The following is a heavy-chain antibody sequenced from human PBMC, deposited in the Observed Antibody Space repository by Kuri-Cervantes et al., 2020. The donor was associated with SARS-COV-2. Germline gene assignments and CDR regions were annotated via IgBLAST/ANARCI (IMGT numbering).Heavy chain of an antibody. Sequence: GGSLRLSCAASGFTFSIYSMNWVRQAPGKGLEWVSSISSSSSYIYHADSVKGRFTISRDNAKNSLYLQMNSLRAEDTAVYYCARDDPYYYVSSGYSADWFDPWGQGTLVTVSS. CDR2: ISSSSSYI. J-gene: IGHJ5*02. CDR1: GFTFSIYS. CDR3: ARDDPYYYVSSGYSADWFDP. D-gene: IGHD3-22*01. V-gene: IGHV3-21*01.